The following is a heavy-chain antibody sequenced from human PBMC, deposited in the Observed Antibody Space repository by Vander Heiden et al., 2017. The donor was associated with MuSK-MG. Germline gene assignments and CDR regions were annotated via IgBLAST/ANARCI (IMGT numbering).Heavy chain of an antibody. CDR2: IIPIFGTA. J-gene: IGHJ4*02. D-gene: IGHD5-18*01. CDR3: AKSRSGYSYGLLDY. CDR1: GGTFSSYA. V-gene: IGHV1-69*01. Sequence: QVQLVQSGAEVKKPGSSVKVSCKASGGTFSSYAISWVRQAPGQGLEWMGGIIPIFGTANYAQKVQGRVTITADESTSTAYMELRRMRSEDTAVYYCAKSRSGYSYGLLDYWGQGTLVTVSS.